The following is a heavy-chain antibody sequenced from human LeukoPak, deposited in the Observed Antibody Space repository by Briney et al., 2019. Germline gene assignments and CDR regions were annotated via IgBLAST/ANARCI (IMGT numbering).Heavy chain of an antibody. J-gene: IGHJ4*02. CDR1: GYTXTNYG. CDR3: ARGDLLAVVPYW. CDR2: ISTYNGNT. Sequence: ASVKVSCKASGYTXTNYGISWVRQAPGQGLEWMGWISTYNGNTNYAQSLQGRVTMTTDTSTGTAYMELRSLRSEDTAVYYCARGDLLAVVPYWWGQVTLVTVSS. D-gene: IGHD2-15*01. V-gene: IGHV1-18*01.